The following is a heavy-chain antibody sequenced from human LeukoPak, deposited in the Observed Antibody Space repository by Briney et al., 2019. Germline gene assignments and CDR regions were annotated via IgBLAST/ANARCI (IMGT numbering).Heavy chain of an antibody. CDR3: ARGRRGRVIIRNYYYYGMDV. CDR1: GYTFTSYD. V-gene: IGHV1-8*03. D-gene: IGHD3-3*01. J-gene: IGHJ6*02. Sequence: GASVKVSCKASGYTFTSYDINWVRQATGQGLEWMGWMNPNSGNTGYAQKFQGRVTITRNTSISTAYMELSSLRSEDTVVYYCARGRRGRVIIRNYYYYGMDVWGQGTTVTVSS. CDR2: MNPNSGNT.